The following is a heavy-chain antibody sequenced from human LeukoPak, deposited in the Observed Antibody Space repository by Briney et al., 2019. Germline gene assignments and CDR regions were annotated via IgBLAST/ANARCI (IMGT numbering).Heavy chain of an antibody. CDR1: GFTFNTYI. CDR2: ISSFSSTI. J-gene: IGHJ4*02. D-gene: IGHD3-10*01. Sequence: GGSLRLSCGASGFTFNTYIINWVRQAPGRGLEWVSYISSFSSTIYYADSVMGRFTISRDNAKNSLYLQMNSLRAEGTAVYYCARSPNYKGYFDYWGQGTLVTVSS. CDR3: ARSPNYKGYFDY. V-gene: IGHV3-48*04.